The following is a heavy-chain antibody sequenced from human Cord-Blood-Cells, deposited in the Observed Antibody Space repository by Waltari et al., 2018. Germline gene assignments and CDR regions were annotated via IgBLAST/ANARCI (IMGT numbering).Heavy chain of an antibody. CDR2: LIPIVGIG. Sequence: QVQLVQSGAEVKKPGSSVKVSCKASGGTFSSYAISWVRQAPGQGLEWKGCLIPIVGIGKYARNFQGRVTMTADKSESTAYMELSRLRSEDTAGYYCARDGLGIVVGATPNWYFDLWGRGTLVTVSS. D-gene: IGHD2-15*01. CDR3: ARDGLGIVVGATPNWYFDL. V-gene: IGHV1-69*10. J-gene: IGHJ2*01. CDR1: GGTFSSYA.